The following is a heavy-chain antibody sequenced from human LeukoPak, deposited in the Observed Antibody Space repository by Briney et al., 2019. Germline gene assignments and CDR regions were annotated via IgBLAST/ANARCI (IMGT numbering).Heavy chain of an antibody. CDR3: AGTWGHLDY. V-gene: IGHV4-59*01. Sequence: PSETLSLTCTVSGGSISSYYWSWIRQPPGKGLEWIGYIYYSGSTNYNPSLKSRVTMSVDTSKNQFSLKLSSVTAADTAVYYCAGTWGHLDYWGKGTLVTVSS. CDR2: IYYSGST. J-gene: IGHJ4*02. CDR1: GGSISSYY. D-gene: IGHD3-16*01.